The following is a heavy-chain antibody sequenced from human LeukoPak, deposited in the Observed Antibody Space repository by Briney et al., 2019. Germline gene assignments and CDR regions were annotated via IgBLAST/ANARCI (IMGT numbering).Heavy chain of an antibody. D-gene: IGHD5-18*01. V-gene: IGHV3-23*01. CDR3: ARVRAYSYGYYYYYMDV. Sequence: GGSLRLSCAASGFTFSSSAMSWVRQAPGKGLEWVSNISGSGSGGSTYYADSVKGRFTISRDNSKNTLYLQMNSLRAEDTAVYYCARVRAYSYGYYYYYMDVWGKGTTVTISS. CDR2: ISGSGSGGST. J-gene: IGHJ6*03. CDR1: GFTFSSSA.